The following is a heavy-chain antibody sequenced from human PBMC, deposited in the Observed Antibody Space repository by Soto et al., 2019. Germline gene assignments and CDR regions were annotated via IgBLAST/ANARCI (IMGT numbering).Heavy chain of an antibody. V-gene: IGHV1-18*01. Sequence: QVQLVQSGAEVKKPGASVKVSGKASGYTFSTYGISWVRQAPGQGLEWMGWINGYNGNTNYAPKLQGRITMTTDTSTTTAYMELRSLRSDDTAVYYCARMGDVPYYYYGMDVWGQGTTVTVSS. J-gene: IGHJ6*02. CDR2: INGYNGNT. CDR3: ARMGDVPYYYYGMDV. CDR1: GYTFSTYG. D-gene: IGHD3-16*01.